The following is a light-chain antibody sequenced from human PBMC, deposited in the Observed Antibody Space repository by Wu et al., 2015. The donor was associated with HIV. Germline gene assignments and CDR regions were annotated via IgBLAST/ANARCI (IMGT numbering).Light chain of an antibody. J-gene: IGKJ4*01. Sequence: DIQMTQSPSTLSASVGDRVTITCRASQNINNWLAWYQQRPGKAPKLLISKASSLESGIPSRFRGSGSGTQFTLTINGLQPDDFATYYCQQYLSYPTFGGGTKVEIK. CDR3: QQYLSYPT. CDR1: QNINNW. V-gene: IGKV1-5*03. CDR2: KAS.